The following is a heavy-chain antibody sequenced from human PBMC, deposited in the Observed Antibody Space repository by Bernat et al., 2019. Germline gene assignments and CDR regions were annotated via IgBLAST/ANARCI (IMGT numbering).Heavy chain of an antibody. CDR2: IWYDGSNK. J-gene: IGHJ4*02. Sequence: QVQLVESGGGVVQPGRSLRLSCAASGFTFSSYGMHWVRQAPGKGLEWVAVIWYDGSNKYYADSVKGRFTISRDNSKDSLYLQMHSLRAEDTALYYCVRDNANWAFDYWGRGTLVTVSS. V-gene: IGHV3-33*01. CDR3: VRDNANWAFDY. CDR1: GFTFSSYG. D-gene: IGHD7-27*01.